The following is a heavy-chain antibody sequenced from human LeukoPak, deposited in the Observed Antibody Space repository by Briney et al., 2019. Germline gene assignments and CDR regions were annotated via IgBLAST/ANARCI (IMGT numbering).Heavy chain of an antibody. CDR1: GFTFSNYW. J-gene: IGHJ3*02. CDR3: ARRYRAVADAFDI. V-gene: IGHV3-7*01. D-gene: IGHD6-19*01. Sequence: GGSLRLSCAASGFTFSNYWMSWVRQAPGKGLEWVANTKQDGSEEYYVDSVKGRFTISRHNAKNSLYLNMNSLRAEDTAVYYCARRYRAVADAFDIWGQGTMVTVSS. CDR2: TKQDGSEE.